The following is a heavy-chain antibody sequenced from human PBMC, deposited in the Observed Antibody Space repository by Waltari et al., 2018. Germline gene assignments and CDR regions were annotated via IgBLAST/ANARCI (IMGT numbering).Heavy chain of an antibody. Sequence: QVQLVESGGGVVQPGRSLRLSCAASGFTFSSHGMHWVRPAPGKGLEWVAVLWDDGSNKYDADSVKGRFTSSRDNSKNTLYLQMNSLRAEDTAVYYCARLSGRYSSGWYRLDYWGQGTLVTVSS. J-gene: IGHJ4*02. CDR3: ARLSGRYSSGWYRLDY. CDR2: LWDDGSNK. CDR1: GFTFSSHG. D-gene: IGHD6-19*01. V-gene: IGHV3-33*01.